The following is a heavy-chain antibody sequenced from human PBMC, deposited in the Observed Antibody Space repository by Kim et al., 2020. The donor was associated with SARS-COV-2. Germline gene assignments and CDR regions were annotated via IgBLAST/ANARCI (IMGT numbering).Heavy chain of an antibody. CDR1: GYTFTSYG. Sequence: ASVKVSCKASGYTFTSYGISWVRQAPGQGLEWMGWISAYNGNTNYAQKLQGRVTMTTDTSTSTAYMELRSLRSDDTAVYYCARELMDGDYVPFFDYWGQGTLVTVSS. CDR3: ARELMDGDYVPFFDY. V-gene: IGHV1-18*01. D-gene: IGHD4-17*01. CDR2: ISAYNGNT. J-gene: IGHJ4*02.